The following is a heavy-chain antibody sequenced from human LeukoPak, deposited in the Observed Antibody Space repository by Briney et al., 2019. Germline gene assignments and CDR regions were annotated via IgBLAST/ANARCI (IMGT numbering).Heavy chain of an antibody. CDR1: GGSISSYY. CDR3: ARYYYDSSVYYYYLDY. J-gene: IGHJ4*02. V-gene: IGHV4-59*01. CDR2: ISYSGIT. Sequence: SETLSLTCTVSGGSISSYYWSWLRQPPGKGLEWIGYISYSGITSYNPSLKSRVTMSVDTSKNQFSLKLTSVIAADTAVYYCARYYYDSSVYYYYLDYWGQGTLVTVSS. D-gene: IGHD3-22*01.